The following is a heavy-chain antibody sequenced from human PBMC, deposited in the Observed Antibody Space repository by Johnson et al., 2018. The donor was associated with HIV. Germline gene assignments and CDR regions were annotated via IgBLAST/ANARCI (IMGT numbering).Heavy chain of an antibody. V-gene: IGHV3-30-3*01. Sequence: QVQLVESGGGVVQPGRSLRLSCAASGFTFSSYAMHWVRQAPGKGLEWVAVISYDGSNKYYADSVKGRFTISRDTSKNTVYLQMNSLRAEDTAVYYCARDYYDASVYDYANMVDAFDVWGQGTVVTVSS. J-gene: IGHJ3*01. CDR1: GFTFSSYA. D-gene: IGHD3-22*01. CDR2: ISYDGSNK. CDR3: ARDYYDASVYDYANMVDAFDV.